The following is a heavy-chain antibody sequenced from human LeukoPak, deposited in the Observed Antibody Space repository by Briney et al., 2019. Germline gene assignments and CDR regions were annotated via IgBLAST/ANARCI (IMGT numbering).Heavy chain of an antibody. CDR1: GGSISTSNYY. J-gene: IGHJ6*03. D-gene: IGHD3-10*01. V-gene: IGHV4-61*05. CDR3: AREDSGSYYNYYYFYMDV. CDR2: IYYSGST. Sequence: SETLSLTCTVSGGSISTSNYYWGWIRQPPGKGLEWIGYIYYSGSTNYNPSLKSRVTISVDTSKNQFSLKLSSVTAADTAVYYCAREDSGSYYNYYYFYMDVWGKGTTVTISS.